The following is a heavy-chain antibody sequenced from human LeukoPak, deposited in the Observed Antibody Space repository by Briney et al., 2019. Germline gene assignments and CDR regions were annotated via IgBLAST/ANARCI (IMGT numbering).Heavy chain of an antibody. CDR2: IYPGDSDT. V-gene: IGHV5-51*01. D-gene: IGHD3-3*01. CDR1: GYSFTSYW. Sequence: GESLKISCKGSGYSFTSYWIGWVRQMPGKGLEWMGIIYPGDSDTRYSPSFQGQVTISADKSISTAYLQWSSLKASDTAMYYCARQASDYDFWSGYLNRFDPWGQGTLVTVSS. CDR3: ARQASDYDFWSGYLNRFDP. J-gene: IGHJ5*02.